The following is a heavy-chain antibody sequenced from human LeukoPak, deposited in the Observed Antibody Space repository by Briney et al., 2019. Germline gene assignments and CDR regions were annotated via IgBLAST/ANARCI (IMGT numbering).Heavy chain of an antibody. J-gene: IGHJ6*03. CDR3: ARRGWGVSYYYYYYMDV. Sequence: PSETLSLTCAVYGGSFSGYYWSWIRQPPGKGLEWIGEINHSGSTNYNPSLKSRVTISVDTSKNQFSLKLSSVTAADTAVYYCARRGWGVSYYYYYYMDVWGKGTTVTVSS. CDR1: GGSFSGYY. CDR2: INHSGST. V-gene: IGHV4-34*01. D-gene: IGHD3-10*01.